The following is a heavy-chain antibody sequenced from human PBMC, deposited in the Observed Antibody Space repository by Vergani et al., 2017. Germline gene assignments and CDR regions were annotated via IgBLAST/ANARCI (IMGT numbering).Heavy chain of an antibody. CDR2: IIPIFGTA. V-gene: IGHV1-69*12. D-gene: IGHD3-10*01. CDR1: GGTFSSYA. Sequence: QVQLVQSGAEVKKPGSSVKVSCKASGGTFSSYAISWVRQAPGQGLEWMGGIIPIFGTANYAQKFQGTVTITADESTSTAYMELCSLRSEDTAVYYCARGMVRGVIMIMDYGMDVWGQGTTVTVSS. CDR3: ARGMVRGVIMIMDYGMDV. J-gene: IGHJ6*02.